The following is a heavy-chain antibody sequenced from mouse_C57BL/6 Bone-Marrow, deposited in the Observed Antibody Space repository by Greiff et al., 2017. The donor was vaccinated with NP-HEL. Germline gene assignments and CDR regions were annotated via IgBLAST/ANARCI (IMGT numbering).Heavy chain of an antibody. Sequence: VKLQQPGAELVKPGASVKLSCKASGYTFTSYWMHWVKQRPGQGLEWIGMIHPNSGSTNYNEKFKSKATLTVDKSSSTAYMQLSSLTSEDSAVYYCARWDYLWFAYWGQGTLVTVSA. D-gene: IGHD2-4*01. V-gene: IGHV1-64*01. CDR3: ARWDYLWFAY. J-gene: IGHJ3*01. CDR2: IHPNSGST. CDR1: GYTFTSYW.